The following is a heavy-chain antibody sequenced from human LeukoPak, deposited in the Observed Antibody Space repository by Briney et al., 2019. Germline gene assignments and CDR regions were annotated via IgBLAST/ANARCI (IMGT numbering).Heavy chain of an antibody. J-gene: IGHJ4*02. V-gene: IGHV3-23*01. Sequence: GGTLRLSCAASGFNFNTYGMSWVRQVPGKGLEWVSAISGSGGDTYYADSVKGRFTISRDNSKNTLYLQMNSLRAEDTAVYYCVMIVMVKGFDYWGQGTLVTVSS. CDR2: ISGSGGDT. CDR3: VMIVMVKGFDY. D-gene: IGHD3-22*01. CDR1: GFNFNTYG.